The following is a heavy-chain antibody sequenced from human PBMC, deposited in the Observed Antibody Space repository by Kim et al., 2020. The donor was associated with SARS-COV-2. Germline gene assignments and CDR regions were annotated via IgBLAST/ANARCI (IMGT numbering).Heavy chain of an antibody. CDR2: IIPILGIA. CDR1: GGTFSSYA. D-gene: IGHD3-10*01. V-gene: IGHV1-69*04. CDR3: ARDIRYGSGSYYPYSDY. Sequence: SVKVSCKASGGTFSSYAISWVRQAPGQGLEWMGRIIPILGIANYAQKFQGRVTITADKSTSTAYMELSSLRSEDTAVYYCARDIRYGSGSYYPYSDYWG. J-gene: IGHJ4*01.